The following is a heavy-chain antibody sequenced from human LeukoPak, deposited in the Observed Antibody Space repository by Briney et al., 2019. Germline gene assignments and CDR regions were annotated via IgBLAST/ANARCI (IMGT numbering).Heavy chain of an antibody. CDR2: ISGGST. CDR3: APRYCTNGVCYPDY. J-gene: IGHJ4*02. V-gene: IGHV3-38-3*01. CDR1: GFTVSSNE. Sequence: PGGSLRLSCAASGFTVSSNEMSWVRQAPGKGLEWVSSISGGSTYYADSRKGRFTISRDNSKNTLYLQMNSPRAEDTAVYYCAPRYCTNGVCYPDYWGQGTLVTVSS. D-gene: IGHD2-8*01.